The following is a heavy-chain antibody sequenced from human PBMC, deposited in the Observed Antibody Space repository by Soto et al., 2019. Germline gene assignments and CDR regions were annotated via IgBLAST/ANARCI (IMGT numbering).Heavy chain of an antibody. CDR1: GGTFNNFA. V-gene: IGHV1-69*01. CDR3: ARDHSLVGGTYYFDY. D-gene: IGHD1-26*01. Sequence: QVQLVQSGAEVKKPGSSVRVSCEASGGTFNNFAISWLRQVPGQGPEWMGGIITILRTPKYAQKFQGRVTIAADESTSTVYMELSSLTSEDSAVYYCARDHSLVGGTYYFDYWGQGSLVTVSS. J-gene: IGHJ4*02. CDR2: IITILRTP.